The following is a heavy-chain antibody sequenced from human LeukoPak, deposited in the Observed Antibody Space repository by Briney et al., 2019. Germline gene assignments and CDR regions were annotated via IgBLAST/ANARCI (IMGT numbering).Heavy chain of an antibody. D-gene: IGHD6-19*01. CDR1: GFTFSSYG. CDR3: ARGGWFDVSYYFDY. J-gene: IGHJ4*02. Sequence: PGGSLRLSCAASGFTFSSYGMHWARQAPGKGLEWVAFIRYDGSNKYYADSVKGRFTISRDNSKNTLYLQMNSLRAEDTAVYYCARGGWFDVSYYFDYWGQGALVTVSS. V-gene: IGHV3-30*02. CDR2: IRYDGSNK.